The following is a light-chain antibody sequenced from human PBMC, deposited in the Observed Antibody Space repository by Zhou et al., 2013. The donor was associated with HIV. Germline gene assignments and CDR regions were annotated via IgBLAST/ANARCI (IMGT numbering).Light chain of an antibody. J-gene: IGKJ2*01. CDR2: GAS. V-gene: IGKV3-20*01. CDR3: QQYSSSPNT. CDR1: QSVSSN. Sequence: EIVMTQSPATLSVSPGERATLSCRASQSVSSNLAWYQQKPGQAPRLLIYGASSRATGIPDRFSGGGSGTDFTLTISRLEPEDFAVYYCQQYSSSPNTFGQGTKLEIK.